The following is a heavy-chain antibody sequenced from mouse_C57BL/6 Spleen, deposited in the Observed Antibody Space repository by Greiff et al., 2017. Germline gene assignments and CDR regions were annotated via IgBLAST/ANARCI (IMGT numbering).Heavy chain of an antibody. Sequence: VQLQQPGAELVRPGTSVKLSCKASGYTFTSYWMHWVKQRPGQGLEWIGVIDPSDSYTNYNQKFKGKATLTVDTSSSTAYMQLSSLTSEDSAVYYCARWLPHYFDYWGQGTTLTVSS. CDR3: ARWLPHYFDY. J-gene: IGHJ2*01. V-gene: IGHV1-59*01. CDR2: IDPSDSYT. CDR1: GYTFTSYW. D-gene: IGHD2-2*01.